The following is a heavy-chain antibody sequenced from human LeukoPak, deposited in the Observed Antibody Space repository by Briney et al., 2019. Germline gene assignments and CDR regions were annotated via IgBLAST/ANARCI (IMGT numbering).Heavy chain of an antibody. D-gene: IGHD5-18*01. CDR1: GFTFSSYG. CDR3: ARGSGYRYDFTGRERTKSRVDG. CDR2: ISVDGSST. V-gene: IGHV3-30*03. Sequence: GGSLRLSCAPSGFTFSSYGMHWVRQAPGKGLEWVSAISVDGSSTYYTDSVKGRFTISRDNSKNTLYLQMNSLRTEDTAVYYCARGSGYRYDFTGRERTKSRVDGWGQGTLVTVSS. J-gene: IGHJ4*02.